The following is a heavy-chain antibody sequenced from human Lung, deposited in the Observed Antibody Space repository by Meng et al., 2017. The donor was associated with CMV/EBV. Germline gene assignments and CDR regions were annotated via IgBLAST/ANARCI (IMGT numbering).Heavy chain of an antibody. Sequence: GGSLRLXCAASGFTVSSNYMSWVRQAPGKGLEWVSVIYSGGSTYYADSVKGRFTISRDNSKNTLYLQMNSLRAEDTAVYYCERVAYDFWTGFTYYLDYWGQGKXVTGAS. V-gene: IGHV3-53*01. D-gene: IGHD3-3*01. J-gene: IGHJ4*02. CDR3: ERVAYDFWTGFTYYLDY. CDR2: IYSGGST. CDR1: GFTVSSNY.